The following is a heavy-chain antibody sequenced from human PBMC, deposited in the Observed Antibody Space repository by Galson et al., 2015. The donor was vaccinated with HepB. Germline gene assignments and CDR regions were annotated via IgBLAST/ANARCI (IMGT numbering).Heavy chain of an antibody. CDR1: GFTFSNAW. D-gene: IGHD3-22*01. Sequence: SLRLSCAASGFTFSNAWMSWVRQAPGKGLEWVGRIKSKTDGGTTDYAAPVKGRFTISRDDSKNTLYLQMNSLKTEDTAVYYCTTEEAGYYDSSPYWGQGTLVTVSS. CDR2: IKSKTDGGTT. J-gene: IGHJ4*02. CDR3: TTEEAGYYDSSPY. V-gene: IGHV3-15*01.